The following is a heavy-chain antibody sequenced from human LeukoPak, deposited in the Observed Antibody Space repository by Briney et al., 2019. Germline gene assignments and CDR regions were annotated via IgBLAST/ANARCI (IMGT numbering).Heavy chain of an antibody. Sequence: GGSLRLSCAASGFTFNKYAMNWVRQAPGKGLEWVSTISVSGGSTYYADPVKGRFTISRDNSKNILYLQMNSLRAEDTAVYYCAKDWKDYGDFHTFDIWGQGTVVTVSS. CDR3: AKDWKDYGDFHTFDI. CDR1: GFTFNKYA. D-gene: IGHD4-17*01. V-gene: IGHV3-23*01. J-gene: IGHJ3*02. CDR2: ISVSGGST.